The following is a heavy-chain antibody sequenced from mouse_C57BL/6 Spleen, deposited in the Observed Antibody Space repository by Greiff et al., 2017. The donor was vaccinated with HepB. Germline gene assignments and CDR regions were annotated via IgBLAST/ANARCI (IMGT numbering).Heavy chain of an antibody. J-gene: IGHJ1*03. Sequence: VQLQQPGAELVKPGASVKLSCKASGYTFTSYWMQWVKQRPGQGLEWIGEIDPSDSYTNYNQKFKGKATLTVDTSSSTAYMQLSSLTSEDSAVYYCARSGSSLWYFDVWGTGTTVTVSS. CDR3: ARSGSSLWYFDV. V-gene: IGHV1-50*01. CDR1: GYTFTSYW. D-gene: IGHD1-1*01. CDR2: IDPSDSYT.